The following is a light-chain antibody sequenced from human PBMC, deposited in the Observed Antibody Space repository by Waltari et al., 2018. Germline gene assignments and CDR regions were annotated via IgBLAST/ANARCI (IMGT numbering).Light chain of an antibody. V-gene: IGLV2-23*01. CDR3: CSYAGSSTLL. CDR1: SSDVGSYNL. Sequence: QSALTQPASVSGSPGQSITISCTGTSSDVGSYNLVSWYQQHPAKAPKLMIYEVSKRPSGVSNRFSGSKSGNTASLTISGLQAEDEADYYCCSYAGSSTLLFGTGTKVTVL. CDR2: EVS. J-gene: IGLJ1*01.